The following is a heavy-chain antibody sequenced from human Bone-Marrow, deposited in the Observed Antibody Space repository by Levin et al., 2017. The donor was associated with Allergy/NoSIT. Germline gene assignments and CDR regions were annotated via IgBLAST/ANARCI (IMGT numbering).Heavy chain of an antibody. J-gene: IGHJ4*02. CDR1: GGSIDSGGFS. CDR2: IYRDGST. D-gene: IGHD3-22*01. CDR3: ARGGGDHFRYDSGGLDY. Sequence: SETLSLTCAVSGGSIDSGGFSWSWIRQPPGKGLEWIGFIYRDGSTYYNPSLKSRVTLSVDRSKNQFALILSSVTAADTAVYFCARGGGDHFRYDSGGLDYWGQGTVVTVSS. V-gene: IGHV4-30-2*01.